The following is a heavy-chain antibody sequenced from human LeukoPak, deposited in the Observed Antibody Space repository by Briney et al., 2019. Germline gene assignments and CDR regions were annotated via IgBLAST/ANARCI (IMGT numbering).Heavy chain of an antibody. D-gene: IGHD3-10*01. Sequence: ASVKVSCKASGYTFTSYGISWVRQAPGQGLEWMGWISAYNGNTNYAQKLQGRVTMTTDTSTSTAYMELRSLRSDDTAVYYCARGLQMVRGVIIVNWFDPWGQGTLVTVSS. CDR3: ARGLQMVRGVIIVNWFDP. V-gene: IGHV1-18*01. CDR2: ISAYNGNT. CDR1: GYTFTSYG. J-gene: IGHJ5*02.